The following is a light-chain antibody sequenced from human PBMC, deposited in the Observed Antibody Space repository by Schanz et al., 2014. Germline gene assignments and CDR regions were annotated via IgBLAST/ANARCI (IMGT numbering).Light chain of an antibody. J-gene: IGKJ1*01. Sequence: EIVLTQSPGALSLSPGERATFSCRASQRVNTNFLAWYQQKPGQAPRLLVYGASTRATGIPARFSGSGSGTEFTLTISSLQPDDFATYYCQQYNSYPWTFGQGTKVEIK. V-gene: IGKV3-15*01. CDR2: GAS. CDR3: QQYNSYPWT. CDR1: QRVNTN.